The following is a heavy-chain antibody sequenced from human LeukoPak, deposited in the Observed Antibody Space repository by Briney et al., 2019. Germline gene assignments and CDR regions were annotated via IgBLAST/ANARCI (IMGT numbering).Heavy chain of an antibody. D-gene: IGHD5-24*01. CDR2: FFYSGST. CDR1: GDSISTSTYY. J-gene: IGHJ4*02. Sequence: SETLSLTCTVSGDSISTSTYYWGWIRQPPGKGLEWIGSFFYSGSTYYNPSLKSRVTMSVDTSMNQFSLKLNSVTAADTAVYYCASERWSRRSYFDFWGQGILVTVSS. CDR3: ASERWSRRSYFDF. V-gene: IGHV4-39*07.